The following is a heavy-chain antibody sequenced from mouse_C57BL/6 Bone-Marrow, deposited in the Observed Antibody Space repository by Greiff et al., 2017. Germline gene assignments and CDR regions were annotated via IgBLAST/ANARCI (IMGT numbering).Heavy chain of an antibody. CDR2: ISYDGSN. V-gene: IGHV3-6*01. CDR1: GYSITSGYY. Sequence: ESGPGLVKPSQSLSLTCSVTGYSITSGYYWNWIRQFPGNKLEWMGYISYDGSNNYNPSLKNRISITRDTSKNQFFLKLNSVTTEDTATYYCARGTGADWGQGTLVTVSA. CDR3: ARGTGAD. J-gene: IGHJ3*01. D-gene: IGHD1-1*01.